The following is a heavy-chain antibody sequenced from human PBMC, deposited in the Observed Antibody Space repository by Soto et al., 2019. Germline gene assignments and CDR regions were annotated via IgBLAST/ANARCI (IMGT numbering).Heavy chain of an antibody. J-gene: IGHJ5*02. V-gene: IGHV4-31*03. D-gene: IGHD2-21*01. CDR1: GASIISDGYY. CDR2: IHYSGGATYSP. Sequence: QVQLQESGPGLVEPSQTLSLICTVSGASIISDGYYWTWIRQHPGNGLEWLGYIHYSGGATYSPSYNPSLKSRISISVDTSKRLFSLKLTSVSAADAAVYYWARVPTYYQDSIGDQPFHPWGQVTLVTVSS. CDR3: ARVPTYYQDSIGDQPFHP.